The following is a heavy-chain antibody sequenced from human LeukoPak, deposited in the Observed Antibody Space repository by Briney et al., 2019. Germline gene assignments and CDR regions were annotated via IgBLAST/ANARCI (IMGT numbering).Heavy chain of an antibody. V-gene: IGHV4-61*05. D-gene: IGHD6-25*01. CDR1: GGSISSSSYY. J-gene: IGHJ4*02. CDR2: IYYSGST. CDR3: ASPGAAVDY. Sequence: SETLSLTCTVSGGSISSSSYYWGWIRQPPGKGLEWIGYIYYSGSTNYNPSLKSRVTISVDTSKNQFSLKLSSVTAADTAVYYCASPGAAVDYWGQGTLVTVSS.